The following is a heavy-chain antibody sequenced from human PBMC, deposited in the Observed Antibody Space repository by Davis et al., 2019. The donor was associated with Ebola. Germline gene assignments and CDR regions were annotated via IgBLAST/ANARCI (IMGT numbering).Heavy chain of an antibody. CDR2: IHPNSGLT. CDR1: GYTFTCYY. V-gene: IGHV1-2*06. J-gene: IGHJ4*02. CDR3: ARDLAVAPPDY. D-gene: IGHD6-19*01. Sequence: VKVSCKASGYTFTCYYLHWARHAPGQGLEWMGRIHPNSGLTHYSQQFQGRVTMTTDTSIDTAYMELSSLSSDDTAVYYCARDLAVAPPDYWGQGTLVTVSS.